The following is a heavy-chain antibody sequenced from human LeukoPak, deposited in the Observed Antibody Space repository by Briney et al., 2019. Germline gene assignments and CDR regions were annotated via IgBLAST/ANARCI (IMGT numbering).Heavy chain of an antibody. Sequence: GGSLRLSCAASGFTFDDYAMHWVRQAPGQGLEWVSSISWNSGSISYADSVKGRFTISRDNAKNSLYLQMNSLRAEDTALYYCAKDFSSGWSYYYYGMDVWGQGTTVTVSS. CDR1: GFTFDDYA. CDR3: AKDFSSGWSYYYYGMDV. V-gene: IGHV3-9*01. J-gene: IGHJ6*02. D-gene: IGHD6-19*01. CDR2: ISWNSGSI.